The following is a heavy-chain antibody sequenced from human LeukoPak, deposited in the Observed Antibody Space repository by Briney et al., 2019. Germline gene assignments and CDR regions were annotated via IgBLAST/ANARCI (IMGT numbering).Heavy chain of an antibody. V-gene: IGHV3-30*18. D-gene: IGHD3-10*01. Sequence: PGGSLRLSCAASGVTFSSYAMHWVRQAPGKGLEWVSVVSYDGSNKYYADSVRGRFTISRDNSKNTLYLQMNSLRAEDTAVYYCAKDRVLGVHYYYGMDVSGKGATVTVSS. CDR2: VSYDGSNK. J-gene: IGHJ6*04. CDR3: AKDRVLGVHYYYGMDV. CDR1: GVTFSSYA.